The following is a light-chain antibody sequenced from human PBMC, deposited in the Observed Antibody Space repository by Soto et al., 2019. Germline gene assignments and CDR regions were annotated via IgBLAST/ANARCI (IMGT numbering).Light chain of an antibody. CDR2: GAS. V-gene: IGKV3-20*01. J-gene: IGKJ1*01. CDR1: QGVSSNY. CDR3: QQYDTSPWT. Sequence: EMALTQSPGTLSLSPGERAALSSRATQGVSSNYLAWYQQKPGQAPRLLIYGASNRPSGTPDRFSGSGSGTDFTLTISRLEPEDFAVYYCQQYDTSPWTFGQGTRVEI.